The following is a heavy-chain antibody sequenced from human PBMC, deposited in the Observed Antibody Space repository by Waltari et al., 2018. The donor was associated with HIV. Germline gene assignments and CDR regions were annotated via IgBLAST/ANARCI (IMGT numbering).Heavy chain of an antibody. V-gene: IGHV3-7*01. CDR1: GFTFSTYW. CDR2: INQDGSEI. CDR3: ARGRRATDY. Sequence: EVQVVESGGGLVQPGGSLRLSCAASGFTFSTYWMTWVRQAPGKGLEWVDTINQDGSEIYYVDSVKGLFTLSRDNAKNSLYLQMNSLRAEDTAVFYCARGRRATDYWGQGTLVTVSS. J-gene: IGHJ4*02. D-gene: IGHD5-12*01.